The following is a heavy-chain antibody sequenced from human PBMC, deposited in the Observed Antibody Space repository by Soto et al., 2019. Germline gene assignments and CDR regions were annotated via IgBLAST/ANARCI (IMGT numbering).Heavy chain of an antibody. D-gene: IGHD6-19*01. CDR2: INPNSGGT. CDR3: ARAADYYYYYMDV. V-gene: IGHV1-2*04. Sequence: ASVKVFCKASGYTFTGYYMHWVRQAPGQGLEWMGWINPNSGGTNYAQKFQGWVTMTRDTSISTAYMELSRLRSDDTAVYYCARAADYYYYYMDVWGKGTTVTVSS. CDR1: GYTFTGYY. J-gene: IGHJ6*03.